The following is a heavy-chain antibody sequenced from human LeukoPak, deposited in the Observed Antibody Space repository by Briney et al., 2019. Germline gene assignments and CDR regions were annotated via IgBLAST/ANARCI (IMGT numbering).Heavy chain of an antibody. CDR1: GFTFSSYN. CDR2: ISSGYTSI. J-gene: IGHJ5*02. V-gene: IGHV3-21*01. Sequence: PGGSLRLSCAASGFTFSSYNMHWVRQAPGKGLEWVSFISSGYTSIYYADSVKGRFAISRDNAKNSLYLQMNSLRAEDTAVYYCAREPGNDRWFDRWGQGTLVTVSS. CDR3: AREPGNDRWFDR. D-gene: IGHD1-1*01.